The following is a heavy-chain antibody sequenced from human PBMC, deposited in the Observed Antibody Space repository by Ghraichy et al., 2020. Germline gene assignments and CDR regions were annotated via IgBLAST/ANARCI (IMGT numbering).Heavy chain of an antibody. CDR2: INPSDGST. J-gene: IGHJ5*02. CDR3: ARDVGDGYNSPSYNWFDP. V-gene: IGHV1-46*01. CDR1: GYSLTTYY. Sequence: ASVKVSCKASGYSLTTYYIHWVRQAPGQGLEWMGIINPSDGSTTYAQKFQGRVTMTRDTSTSTVHMELSSLGSEHTAVYYCARDVGDGYNSPSYNWFDPWGQGTLVTVSS. D-gene: IGHD5-24*01.